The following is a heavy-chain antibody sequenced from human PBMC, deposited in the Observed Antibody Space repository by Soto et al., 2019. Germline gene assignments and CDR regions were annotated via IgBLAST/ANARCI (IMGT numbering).Heavy chain of an antibody. CDR1: GFTFEDYA. V-gene: IGHV3-43*02. Sequence: EVQLVESGGGVVQPGGSLRLSCAASGFTFEDYALHWVRQSSGKGPEWVSLINADGSDTYYADSLKGRFTITRDNRKDSLYLQMNSLTPEDSAIYYCATARFYFDSSPYDSWGQGTLVTVTS. CDR3: ATARFYFDSSPYDS. CDR2: INADGSDT. D-gene: IGHD3-22*01. J-gene: IGHJ4*02.